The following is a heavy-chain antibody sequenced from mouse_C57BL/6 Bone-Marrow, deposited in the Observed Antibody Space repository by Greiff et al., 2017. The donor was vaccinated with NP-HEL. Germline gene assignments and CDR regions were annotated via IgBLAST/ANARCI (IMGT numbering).Heavy chain of an antibody. CDR1: GFTLSSYA. Sequence: EVKLEESGGGLVKPGGSLKLSCAASGFTLSSYAMSWVRQTPEKRLEWVATISDGGSYTYYPDNVKGRFTISRDNAKNNLYLQMSHLKSEDTAMYYCARVWGHLDYWGQGTSVTVSS. V-gene: IGHV5-4*03. CDR2: ISDGGSYT. J-gene: IGHJ4*01. D-gene: IGHD4-1*01. CDR3: ARVWGHLDY.